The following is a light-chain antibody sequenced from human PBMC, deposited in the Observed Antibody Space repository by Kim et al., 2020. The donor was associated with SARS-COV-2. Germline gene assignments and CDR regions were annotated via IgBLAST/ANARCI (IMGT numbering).Light chain of an antibody. CDR3: NSRDSSGNHLV. V-gene: IGLV3-19*01. J-gene: IGLJ2*01. Sequence: ALGQTVRITCQGGSLRSYYARWYQQKPGPAPVLVIYGKNNRPSGIPDRFSGSSSGNTASLTITGAQAEDEADYYCNSRDSSGNHLVFGGGTQLTVL. CDR1: SLRSYY. CDR2: GKN.